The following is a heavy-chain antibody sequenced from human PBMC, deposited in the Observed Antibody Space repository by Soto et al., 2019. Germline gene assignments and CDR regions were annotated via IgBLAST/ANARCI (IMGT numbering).Heavy chain of an antibody. V-gene: IGHV1-18*01. CDR3: ARELNTESSAYYSFAF. D-gene: IGHD3-22*01. J-gene: IGHJ4*02. Sequence: ASVKVSCKTSGYTFTAYGLAWLRPAPGQRPAGMGWVSTSDDRTNYAREFQGRVTMTTDRSTTTTSMELRSLGTDDTAVYYCARELNTESSAYYSFAFGGQGTLVTVSS. CDR2: VSTSDDRT. CDR1: GYTFTAYG.